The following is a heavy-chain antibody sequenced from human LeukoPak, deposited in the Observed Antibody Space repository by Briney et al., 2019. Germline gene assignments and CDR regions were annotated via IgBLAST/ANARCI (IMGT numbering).Heavy chain of an antibody. CDR3: ARAVAGTLDAFDI. Sequence: TGGSLRLSCAASGFTVSSNYMSWVRQAPGKGLEWVSVIYSGGSTYYADSVKGRFTISRHNSKNTLYLQMNSLRAEDTAVYYCARAVAGTLDAFDIWGQGTMVTVSS. CDR2: IYSGGST. J-gene: IGHJ3*02. CDR1: GFTVSSNY. V-gene: IGHV3-53*04. D-gene: IGHD6-19*01.